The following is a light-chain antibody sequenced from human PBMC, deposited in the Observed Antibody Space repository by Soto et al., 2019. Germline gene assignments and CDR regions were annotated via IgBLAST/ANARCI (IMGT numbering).Light chain of an antibody. J-gene: IGLJ2*01. CDR3: CSYAGSYTMV. CDR2: DVT. CDR1: SSDVGGYNY. V-gene: IGLV2-11*01. Sequence: QSVLTQPRSVSGSPGRSVTISCTGTSSDVGGYNYVSWYQQQPGKAPRLMIYDVTKRPSGVPDRFSGSKSGNTASLTISGLQAEDEADYYCCSYAGSYTMVFGGGTKLTVL.